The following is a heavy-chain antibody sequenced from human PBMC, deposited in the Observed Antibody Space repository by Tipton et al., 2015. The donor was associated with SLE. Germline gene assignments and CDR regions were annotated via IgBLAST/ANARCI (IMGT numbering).Heavy chain of an antibody. J-gene: IGHJ3*02. CDR2: VYQRDSK. CDR1: GYSIRSDYY. V-gene: IGHV4-38-2*02. CDR3: VRGGAFHI. Sequence: TLSLTCTVSGYSIRSDYYWGWVRLPPGKGLEWIGSVYQRDSKYYNPSLKSRVTISVDTSKNQFSLNLNSVTAADTAVYYCVRGGAFHIWGQGTKVTVSS.